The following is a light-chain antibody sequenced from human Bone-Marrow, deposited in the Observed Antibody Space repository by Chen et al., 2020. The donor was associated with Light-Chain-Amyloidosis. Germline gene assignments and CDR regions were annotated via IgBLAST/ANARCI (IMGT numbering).Light chain of an antibody. CDR2: DDS. J-gene: IGLJ3*02. V-gene: IGLV3-21*02. CDR3: QVWDRRRDRPV. CDR1: HIGSTS. Sequence: SYVLTQPSSVSVAPGQTATIACGGNHIGSTSVHWYQQTPGQAPLLVIYDDSDRPSGIPEQVDGSNSGNPATLTISGFEVGDEADYYGQVWDRRRDRPVFGVGAKLTVL.